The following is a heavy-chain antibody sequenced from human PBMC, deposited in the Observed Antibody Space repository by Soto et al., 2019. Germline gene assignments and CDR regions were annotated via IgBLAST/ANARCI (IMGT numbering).Heavy chain of an antibody. V-gene: IGHV3-30-3*01. CDR2: ISYDGSSK. Sequence: GGSMRLSWAASEFTISSYAIHWVRQAPGKGLEWVAVISYDGSSKYNSDSVKGPFTISRDKSKNTVNLQMHSLTVEDTAVYYCARDAVAMDYWGRGTLVTVSS. CDR1: EFTISSYA. D-gene: IGHD6-19*01. J-gene: IGHJ4*02. CDR3: ARDAVAMDY.